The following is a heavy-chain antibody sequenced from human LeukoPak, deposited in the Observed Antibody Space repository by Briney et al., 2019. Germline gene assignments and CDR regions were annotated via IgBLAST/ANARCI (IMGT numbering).Heavy chain of an antibody. CDR3: AGHESSGGSPQWFDP. CDR2: IYPGDSDT. D-gene: IGHD2-15*01. CDR1: GYSFTSYW. V-gene: IGHV5-51*01. J-gene: IGHJ5*02. Sequence: GESLKISCKGSGYSFTSYWIGWVRQMPGKGLEWMGIIYPGDSDTRYSPSFQGQVTISADKSISTAYLQWSSLKASDTAMYYCAGHESSGGSPQWFDPWGQGTLVTVSS.